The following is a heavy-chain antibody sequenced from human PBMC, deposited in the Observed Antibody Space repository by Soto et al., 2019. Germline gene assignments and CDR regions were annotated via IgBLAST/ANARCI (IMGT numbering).Heavy chain of an antibody. Sequence: PGESLKISCKGSGYKFTNYWIGWVRQMPGKGLEWMGIIYPADSDTKYSPSFQGQVTISADKSISTAYLQWSSLKASDTAMYYCARQVPDSSSWYVADYWGQGTLVTVSS. CDR1: GYKFTNYW. D-gene: IGHD6-13*01. J-gene: IGHJ4*02. CDR3: ARQVPDSSSWYVADY. V-gene: IGHV5-51*01. CDR2: IYPADSDT.